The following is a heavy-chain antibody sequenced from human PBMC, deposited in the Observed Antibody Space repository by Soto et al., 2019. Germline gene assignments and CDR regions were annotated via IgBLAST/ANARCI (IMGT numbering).Heavy chain of an antibody. J-gene: IGHJ6*02. CDR2: IIPVLGVE. Sequence: QVQLVQSGAEVKKPGSSVKVSCKASGGSFSSYIVSWVRQAPGQGLEWMGRIIPVLGVEYYAQKFQGRVTITADKATCTVCMERGSLRSEDTAVYYWAKSPVAGAATPSYYGMGVWGRGTTVTVS. D-gene: IGHD2-15*01. V-gene: IGHV1-69*02. CDR3: AKSPVAGAATPSYYGMGV. CDR1: GGSFSSYI.